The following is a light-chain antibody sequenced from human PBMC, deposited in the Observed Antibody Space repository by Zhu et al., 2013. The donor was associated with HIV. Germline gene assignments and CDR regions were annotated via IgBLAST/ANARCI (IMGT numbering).Light chain of an antibody. CDR3: QQYNSYSS. Sequence: DIQMTQSPSSLSASVGDRVTLTCRASQDISNYLAWFQKKPGKAPKSLIYTASNLQSGVPSRFSGSGSGTDFTLTINSLQPEDFATYYCQQYNSYSSFGQGTKVEIK. V-gene: IGKV1-16*01. CDR2: TAS. CDR1: QDISNY. J-gene: IGKJ2*03.